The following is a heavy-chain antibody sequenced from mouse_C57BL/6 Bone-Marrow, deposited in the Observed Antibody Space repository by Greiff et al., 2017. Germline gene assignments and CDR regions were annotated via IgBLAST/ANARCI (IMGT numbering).Heavy chain of an antibody. V-gene: IGHV14-4*01. CDR1: GFNFKDYY. CDR2: IDPENGDT. Sequence: EVQLQQSGAELVRPGASVKLSCTASGFNFKDYYMHWVKQRPEQGLEWIGWIDPENGDTEYASKFQGKATLTADTSSNTAYLQLSSLTSEDTAVYYCATGDDGYYFYYFDYWGQGTTLTVSS. CDR3: ATGDDGYYFYYFDY. J-gene: IGHJ2*01. D-gene: IGHD2-3*01.